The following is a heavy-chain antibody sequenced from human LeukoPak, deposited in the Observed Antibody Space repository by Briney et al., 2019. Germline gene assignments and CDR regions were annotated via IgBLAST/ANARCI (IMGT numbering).Heavy chain of an antibody. J-gene: IGHJ6*02. V-gene: IGHV1-69*01. CDR3: ARWRGSGSYYNEFPYYYYYGMDV. D-gene: IGHD3-10*01. Sequence: AASVKVSCKASGGTFSSYAISWVRQAPGQGLEWMGGIIPIFGTANYAQKFQGRVTITADESTSTAYMELSSLRSEDTAVYYCARWRGSGSYYNEFPYYYYYGMDVWGQGTTVTVSS. CDR1: GGTFSSYA. CDR2: IIPIFGTA.